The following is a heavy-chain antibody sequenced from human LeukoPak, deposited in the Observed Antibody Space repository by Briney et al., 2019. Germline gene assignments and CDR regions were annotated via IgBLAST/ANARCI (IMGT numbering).Heavy chain of an antibody. CDR2: INHSGST. D-gene: IGHD2-2*02. CDR3: ARVGYHLLYAYYYYYMDV. V-gene: IGHV4-34*01. CDR1: GGSFSGYY. J-gene: IGHJ6*03. Sequence: SETLSLTCAVYGGSFSGYYWSWIRQPPGKGLEWIGEINHSGSTNYNPSLKSRVTISVDTSKNQFSLKLSSVTAADTAVYYCARVGYHLLYAYYYYYMDVWGKGTTVTVSS.